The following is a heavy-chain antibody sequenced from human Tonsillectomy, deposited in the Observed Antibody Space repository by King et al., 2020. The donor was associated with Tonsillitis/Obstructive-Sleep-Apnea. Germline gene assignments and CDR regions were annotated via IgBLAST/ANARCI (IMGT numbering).Heavy chain of an antibody. CDR2: SRPYDGDT. J-gene: IGHJ1*01. Sequence: QLVQSGAEVKKPGASVKVSCKASGYTFTSYDITWVRQAPGQGLEWMGWSRPYDGDTNYAQKLQGRVTMTSDTSTTTAYMELRSLRSDDTAVHYCARDYYDSSGYYHGYFQHWGQGTLVTVSS. CDR1: GYTFTSYD. V-gene: IGHV1-18*01. CDR3: ARDYYDSSGYYHGYFQH. D-gene: IGHD3-22*01.